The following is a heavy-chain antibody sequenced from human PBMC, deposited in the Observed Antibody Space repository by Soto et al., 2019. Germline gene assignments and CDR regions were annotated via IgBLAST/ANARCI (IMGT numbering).Heavy chain of an antibody. Sequence: GASVKVSWKASGYTFTCYSMCWVRQATGQGLEWMGWISANNGNTNYAQKLQGRVTMTTDTSTSTAYMELSSLRSDDTAVYYCARDCPGGLDAAFDFWVKGTLVTVSP. D-gene: IGHD2-2*01. CDR1: GYTFTCYS. J-gene: IGHJ3*01. V-gene: IGHV1-18*01. CDR3: ARDCPGGLDAAFDF. CDR2: ISANNGNT.